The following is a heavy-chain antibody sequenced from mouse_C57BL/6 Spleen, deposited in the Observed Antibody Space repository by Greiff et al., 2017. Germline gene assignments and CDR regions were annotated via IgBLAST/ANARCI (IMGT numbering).Heavy chain of an antibody. V-gene: IGHV1-64*01. CDR1: GYTFTSYW. Sequence: QVQLQQPGAELVKPGASVKLSCKASGYTFTSYWMHWVKQRPGQGLAWIGMIHPNSGSTNYNEKFKSKATLTVDKSSSTAYMQLSSLTSEDSAVYYCARRHSNYDDYYAMDYWGQGTSVTVSS. J-gene: IGHJ4*01. CDR3: ARRHSNYDDYYAMDY. CDR2: IHPNSGST. D-gene: IGHD2-5*01.